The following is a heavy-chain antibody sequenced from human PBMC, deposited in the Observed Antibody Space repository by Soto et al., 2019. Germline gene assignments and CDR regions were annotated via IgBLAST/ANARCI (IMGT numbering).Heavy chain of an antibody. D-gene: IGHD1-26*01. CDR3: ARVTLTVGDTPYTKHYYGMDV. Sequence: QVQLVQSGAEVKKPGSSVKVSCKASGGTFSSYALNWVRQAPGQGLEWMGGFIPMFGTTNYAQNFQGRLTITADESTDTAYMELSSLRSEDTAVYYCARVTLTVGDTPYTKHYYGMDVWGQGPTVTVSS. CDR2: FIPMFGTT. V-gene: IGHV1-69*01. CDR1: GGTFSSYA. J-gene: IGHJ6*02.